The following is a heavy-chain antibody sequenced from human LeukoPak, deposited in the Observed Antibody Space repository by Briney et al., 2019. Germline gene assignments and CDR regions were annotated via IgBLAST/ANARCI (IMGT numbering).Heavy chain of an antibody. D-gene: IGHD3-10*01. V-gene: IGHV4-39*01. J-gene: IGHJ4*02. CDR2: IYYSGST. CDR1: GGSIRSSSYY. CDR3: ARGSNMVRGVIRY. Sequence: SETLSLTCTVSGGSIRSSSYYWGWIRQPPGKGLEWIGSIYYSGSTYYNPSLKSRVTISVDTSKNQFSLKLSSVTAADTAVYYCARGSNMVRGVIRYWGQGTLVTVSS.